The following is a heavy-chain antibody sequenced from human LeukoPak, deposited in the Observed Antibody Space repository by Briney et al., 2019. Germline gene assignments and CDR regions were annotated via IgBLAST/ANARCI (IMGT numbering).Heavy chain of an antibody. CDR2: INPNSGGT. CDR1: GYTFTGYY. Sequence: ASVKVSCKASGYTFTGYYMHWVRQAPGQGLEWMGWINPNSGGTNYAQKFQGRVTITADKSTSTAYMELSSLRSEDTAVYYCAPDRGLVGYWGQGTLVTVSS. J-gene: IGHJ4*02. CDR3: APDRGLVGY. V-gene: IGHV1-2*02. D-gene: IGHD3-22*01.